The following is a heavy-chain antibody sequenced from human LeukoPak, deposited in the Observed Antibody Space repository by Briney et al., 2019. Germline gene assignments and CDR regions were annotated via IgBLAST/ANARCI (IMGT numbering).Heavy chain of an antibody. J-gene: IGHJ5*02. CDR2: INHSGST. CDR1: GGSFSGYY. CDR3: ARGGESSGYYYYNWFDP. Sequence: SETLSLTCAVYGGSFSGYYWSWIRQPPGKGLEWIGEINHSGSTKYNPSLKSRVTISVDTSKNQFSLKLSSVTAADTAVYYCARGGESSGYYYYNWFDPWGQGTLVTVSS. D-gene: IGHD3-22*01. V-gene: IGHV4-34*01.